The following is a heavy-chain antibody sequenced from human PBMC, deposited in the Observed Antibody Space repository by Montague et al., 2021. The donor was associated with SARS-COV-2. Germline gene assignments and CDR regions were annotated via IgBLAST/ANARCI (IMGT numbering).Heavy chain of an antibody. CDR2: IHYSGST. CDR1: GASISSSNYY. V-gene: IGHV4-39*01. Sequence: SETLSLTCTVSGASISSSNYYWGWIRQPPGKGLEWIATIHYSGSTYYKPSLKSRLTISVDTSKNQFSLRLSSVTAADTAVYYCARGDFGVVIIPYYYMDVWGKGTTVTVSS. CDR3: ARGDFGVVIIPYYYMDV. D-gene: IGHD3-3*01. J-gene: IGHJ6*03.